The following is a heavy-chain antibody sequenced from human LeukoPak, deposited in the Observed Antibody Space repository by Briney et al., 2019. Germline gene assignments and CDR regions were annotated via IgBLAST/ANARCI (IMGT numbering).Heavy chain of an antibody. CDR3: AKVGGTMVRGVSYYYYYGMDV. CDR1: GFTFSSYA. Sequence: GGSLRLSCSASGFTFSSYAMSWVRQAPGKGLEWVSAISGSGGSTYYADSVKGRFTISRDNSKNTLYLQMNSLRAEDTAGYYCAKVGGTMVRGVSYYYYYGMDVWGQGTTVTVSS. J-gene: IGHJ6*02. V-gene: IGHV3-23*01. D-gene: IGHD3-10*01. CDR2: ISGSGGST.